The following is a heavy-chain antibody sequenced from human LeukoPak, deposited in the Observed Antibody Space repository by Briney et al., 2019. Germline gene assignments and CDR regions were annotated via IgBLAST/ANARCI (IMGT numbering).Heavy chain of an antibody. CDR2: ISATGGST. D-gene: IGHD4-23*01. CDR3: AKVQSTVVSPPDS. Sequence: PPGGSLRLSWAASGFNFNSYAMGWVRQAPGKGLEWVSTISATGGSTFYADSVKGRFTISRDNSKDTLYLQINSLRAEDTAVYLCAKVQSTVVSPPDSWGQGTLVTVSS. J-gene: IGHJ4*02. V-gene: IGHV3-23*01. CDR1: GFNFNSYA.